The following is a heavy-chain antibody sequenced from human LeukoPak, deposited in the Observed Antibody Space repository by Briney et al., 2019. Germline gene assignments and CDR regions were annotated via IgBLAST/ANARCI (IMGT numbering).Heavy chain of an antibody. D-gene: IGHD6-19*01. CDR2: INTDGTVT. CDR1: GFTFSDYA. Sequence: GGSLRLSCTTSGFTFSDYAVSWVRQAPGRGLESVSRINTDGTVTTYADSVKGRFTVSRDNADNTMFLQMNSLRDEDTAVYYCATKQWLAPPPDSWGQGTPVTVSS. J-gene: IGHJ4*02. CDR3: ATKQWLAPPPDS. V-gene: IGHV3-74*01.